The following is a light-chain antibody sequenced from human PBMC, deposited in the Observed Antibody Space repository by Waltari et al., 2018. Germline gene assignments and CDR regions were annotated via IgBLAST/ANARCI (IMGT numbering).Light chain of an antibody. J-gene: IGKJ2*01. CDR3: MQATHIPYT. V-gene: IGKV2-29*02. CDR1: QSLLSTDGKTY. CDR2: EVS. Sequence: DTVMTQTPLSLSVTPGQPASISSKSSQSLLSTDGKTYLYWYLQKPGQSPQLLIYEVSGRFAGVPDRFSGSGSGTDFTLKISRVEAEDVGIYYCMQATHIPYTFGQGTKLQIK.